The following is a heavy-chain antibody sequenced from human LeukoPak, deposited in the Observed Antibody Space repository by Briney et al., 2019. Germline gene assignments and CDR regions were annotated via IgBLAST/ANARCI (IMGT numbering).Heavy chain of an antibody. J-gene: IGHJ4*02. CDR3: ARSGKMYGSGSYPDY. D-gene: IGHD3-10*01. CDR2: IYYSGST. V-gene: IGHV4-59*01. CDR1: GGSISSYY. Sequence: SETLSLTCAVSGGSISSYYWSWIRQPPGKGLEWIGYIYYSGSTNYNPSLKSRVTISVDTSKNQFSLKLSSVTAADTAVYYCARSGKMYGSGSYPDYWGQGTLVTVSS.